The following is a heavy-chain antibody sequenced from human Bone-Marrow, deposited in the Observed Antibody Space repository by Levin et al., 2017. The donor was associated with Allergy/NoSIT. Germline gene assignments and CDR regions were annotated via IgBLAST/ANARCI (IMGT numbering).Heavy chain of an antibody. CDR3: AREVIAALNWFDP. J-gene: IGHJ5*02. CDR2: IYYSGST. CDR1: GGSISSGGYY. Sequence: SETLSLTCTVSGGSISSGGYYWSWIRQHPGTGLEWIGYIYYSGSTYYNPSLKSRVTISVDTSKNQFSLKLSSVTAADTAVYYCAREVIAALNWFDPWGQGTLVTVSS. V-gene: IGHV4-31*03. D-gene: IGHD6-6*01.